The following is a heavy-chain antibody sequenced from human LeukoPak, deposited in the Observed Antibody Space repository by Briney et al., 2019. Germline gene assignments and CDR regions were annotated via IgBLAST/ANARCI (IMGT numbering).Heavy chain of an antibody. CDR3: AKGEQWLGPTFVY. Sequence: GGSLRLSCTASGFTLSSYGMHWVRQAPGKGLEWVAVISYDGSNKYYADSVKGRFTISRDNSKNTLYLQMNSLRAEDTAVYYCAKGEQWLGPTFVYWGQGTLVTVSS. J-gene: IGHJ4*02. CDR2: ISYDGSNK. V-gene: IGHV3-30*18. D-gene: IGHD6-19*01. CDR1: GFTLSSYG.